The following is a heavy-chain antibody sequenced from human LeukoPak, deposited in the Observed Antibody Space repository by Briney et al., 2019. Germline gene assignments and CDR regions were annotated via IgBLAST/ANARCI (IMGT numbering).Heavy chain of an antibody. V-gene: IGHV3-30-3*01. Sequence: QPGRSLRLSCAASGFSFRNYAMHWVRQAPGKGLEWVAVMSSDGSDKYYADSVKGRFTISRDNSQNTLVPQMNSLRAEDTAMYYCARVGSYGSGTFYYYFDYWGQGTLVAVSS. CDR2: MSSDGSDK. J-gene: IGHJ4*02. CDR3: ARVGSYGSGTFYYYFDY. CDR1: GFSFRNYA. D-gene: IGHD3-10*01.